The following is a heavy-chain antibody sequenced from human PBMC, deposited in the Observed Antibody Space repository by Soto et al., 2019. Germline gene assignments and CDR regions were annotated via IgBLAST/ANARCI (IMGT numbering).Heavy chain of an antibody. Sequence: QVQLVQSGAEVKKPGASVKVSCKASGYTFTSYYMHWVRQAPGQGLEWMGIINPSGGSTSYAQKCPRRVTMTRHTATSTVYMEPSSLRPEDTAVYYCAKNTVTTYYYRTYGMDVWGQGTTVTVSS. J-gene: IGHJ6*02. CDR3: AKNTVTTYYYRTYGMDV. V-gene: IGHV1-46*01. CDR2: INPSGGST. D-gene: IGHD4-17*01. CDR1: GYTFTSYY.